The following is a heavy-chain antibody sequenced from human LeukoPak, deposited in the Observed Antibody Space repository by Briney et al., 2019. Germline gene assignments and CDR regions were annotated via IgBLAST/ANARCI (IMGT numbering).Heavy chain of an antibody. CDR1: GFTFGDYA. V-gene: IGHV3-49*04. J-gene: IGHJ4*02. CDR3: VVVVAATHFDY. CDR2: IRSKAYGGTT. D-gene: IGHD2-15*01. Sequence: GGSLRLCCTASGFTFGDYAMSWGRQAPGKGLEWVGFIRSKAYGGTTEYAASVKGRFTISRDDSKSIAYLQMNSLKTEDTAVYYCVVVVAATHFDYWGQGTLVTVSS.